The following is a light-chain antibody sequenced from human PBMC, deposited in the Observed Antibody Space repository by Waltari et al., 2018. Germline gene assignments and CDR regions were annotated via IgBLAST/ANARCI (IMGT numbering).Light chain of an antibody. CDR1: QAIHNY. Sequence: DIQMTQSPSSLSASLGDRVIITCRASQAIHNYLSWYQQRPGKAPKPLIYSTSSVEAGVKSTFSGSRSGADYTLTINSLQAEDVATYYCQQYNLLPYSFGQGTKVEIK. V-gene: IGKV1-33*01. CDR3: QQYNLLPYS. CDR2: STS. J-gene: IGKJ2*03.